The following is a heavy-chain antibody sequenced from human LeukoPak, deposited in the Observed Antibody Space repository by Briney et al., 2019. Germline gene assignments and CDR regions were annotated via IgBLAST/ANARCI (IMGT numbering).Heavy chain of an antibody. Sequence: GGSLRLSCAASGFTFSSYAMSWVRQAPGKGLEWVSAISGSGGSTYYADSVKGRFTISRDNSKNTLYLQMNSLRAEDTAVYYCAKETALAYFDILTGYSALSDYWGQGTLVTVSS. V-gene: IGHV3-23*01. CDR3: AKETALAYFDILTGYSALSDY. J-gene: IGHJ4*02. CDR1: GFTFSSYA. CDR2: ISGSGGST. D-gene: IGHD3-9*01.